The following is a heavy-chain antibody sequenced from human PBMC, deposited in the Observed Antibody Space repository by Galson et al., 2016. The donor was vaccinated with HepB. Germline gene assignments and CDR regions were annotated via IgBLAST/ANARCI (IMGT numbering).Heavy chain of an antibody. Sequence: QSGAEVKRPGESLKISCTGSGYTFTSYWITWVRQMPGKGLEWMGRIDPFDSYTGYSPSFRGHVTISADKSINTAYLHWTSLKPSDTAIYYCARDRGAEDFWGQGTLVTVSS. CDR1: GYTFTSYW. CDR2: IDPFDSYT. J-gene: IGHJ4*02. V-gene: IGHV5-10-1*01. CDR3: ARDRGAEDF. D-gene: IGHD3-10*01.